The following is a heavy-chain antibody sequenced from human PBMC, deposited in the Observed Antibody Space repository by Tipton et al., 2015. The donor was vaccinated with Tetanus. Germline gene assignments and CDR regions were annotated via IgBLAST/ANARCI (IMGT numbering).Heavy chain of an antibody. CDR3: AGDRSITIFGVVPINYYYGMDV. CDR2: IYAPGIT. Sequence: TLSLTCTVSGGSITSNYWTWIRQPAGKGLEWIGRIYAPGITNYNPSLMSRVTMSVDTSKNQFSLRLSSATAADTAVYYCAGDRSITIFGVVPINYYYGMDVWGQGTTVTVSS. J-gene: IGHJ6*02. CDR1: GGSITSNY. V-gene: IGHV4-4*07. D-gene: IGHD3-3*01.